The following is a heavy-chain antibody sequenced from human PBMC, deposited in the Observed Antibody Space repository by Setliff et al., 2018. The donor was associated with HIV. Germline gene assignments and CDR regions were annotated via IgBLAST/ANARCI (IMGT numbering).Heavy chain of an antibody. D-gene: IGHD2-2*01. CDR1: GVSFSGYY. CDR3: ARTRGYCSATSCYALRGPDY. Sequence: SETLSLTCAVYGVSFSGYYWSWIRQPPGKGLEWIGEINHTGSTNYIPSLKSRLTMSVDTSKNQFSLKLSSVTAADTAVYYCARTRGYCSATSCYALRGPDYWGQGTLVTVSS. CDR2: INHTGST. V-gene: IGHV4-34*01. J-gene: IGHJ4*02.